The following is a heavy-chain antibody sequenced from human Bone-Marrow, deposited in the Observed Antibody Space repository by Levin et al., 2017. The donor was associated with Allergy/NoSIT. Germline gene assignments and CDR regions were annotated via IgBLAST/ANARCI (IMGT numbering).Heavy chain of an antibody. CDR1: GFTFSSYG. CDR2: ISYDGSNK. V-gene: IGHV3-30*18. D-gene: IGHD2-15*01. Sequence: GGSLRLSCAASGFTFSSYGMHWVRQAPGKGLEWVAVISYDGSNKYYADSVKGRFTISRDNSKNTLYLQMNSLRAEDTAVYYCANLTVFYCSGGRHGYWGQGTLVTVSS. CDR3: ANLTVFYCSGGRHGY. J-gene: IGHJ4*02.